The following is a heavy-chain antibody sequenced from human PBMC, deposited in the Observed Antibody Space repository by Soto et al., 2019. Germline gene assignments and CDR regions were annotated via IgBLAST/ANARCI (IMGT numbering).Heavy chain of an antibody. V-gene: IGHV4-34*01. CDR3: AGGGDTIFGVVSYFYYGMDA. CDR1: GVSFNANY. D-gene: IGHD3-3*01. J-gene: IGHJ6*02. CDR2: INHSGRT. Sequence: SETLSLTCAVYGVSFNANYWSWIRQTPGKGLEWIAEINHSGRTNYNPSLKGRLTMSVDTSKNQFSLRLSSVTAADTAVYYCAGGGDTIFGVVSYFYYGMDAWGQGTKVTVSS.